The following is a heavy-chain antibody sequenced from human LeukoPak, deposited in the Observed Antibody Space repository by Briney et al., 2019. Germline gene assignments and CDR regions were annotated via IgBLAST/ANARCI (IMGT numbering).Heavy chain of an antibody. V-gene: IGHV4-59*02. CDR2: IYYSGST. Sequence: SETLSLTCTVSGGSVSSYYWSWIRQPPGKGLEWIGYIYYSGSTNYNPSLKSRVTISVDTSKNQFSLKLSSVTAADTAVYYCARDSGVASPLDYWGQGTLVTVSS. CDR1: GGSVSSYY. CDR3: ARDSGVASPLDY. D-gene: IGHD3-10*01. J-gene: IGHJ4*02.